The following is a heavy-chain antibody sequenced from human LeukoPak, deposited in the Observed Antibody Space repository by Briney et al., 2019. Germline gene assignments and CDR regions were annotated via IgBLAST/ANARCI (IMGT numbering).Heavy chain of an antibody. V-gene: IGHV3-74*01. Sequence: GGSLRLSCVASGFSLSNYWMHWVRQAPGKGLVWVSRINGDGSSTSYAGSVKGRFTISRDNAKNTLYMQMNSLRAEDTAVYYCARSQYSSGHFDYWGQGTLVTVSS. J-gene: IGHJ4*02. D-gene: IGHD6-19*01. CDR2: INGDGSST. CDR3: ARSQYSSGHFDY. CDR1: GFSLSNYW.